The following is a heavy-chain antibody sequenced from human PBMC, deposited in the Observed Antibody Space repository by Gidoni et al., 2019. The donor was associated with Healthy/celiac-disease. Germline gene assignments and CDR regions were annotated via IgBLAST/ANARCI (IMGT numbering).Heavy chain of an antibody. D-gene: IGHD2-2*01. Sequence: QVQLVESGGGVVQPGRSLRLSCAASGFTFSSYAMHWVRQAPGKGLEWVAVISYDGSNKYYADSVKGRFTISRDNSKNTLYLQMNSLRAEDTAVYYCARVGGDCSSTSCPFDYWGQGTLVTVSS. CDR2: ISYDGSNK. CDR3: ARVGGDCSSTSCPFDY. CDR1: GFTFSSYA. V-gene: IGHV3-30-3*01. J-gene: IGHJ4*02.